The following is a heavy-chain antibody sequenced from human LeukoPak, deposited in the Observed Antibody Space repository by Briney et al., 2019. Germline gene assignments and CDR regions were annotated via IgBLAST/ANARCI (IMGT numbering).Heavy chain of an antibody. J-gene: IGHJ3*02. CDR2: IYTSGST. CDR3: ARSYSGYDSYPWAFDI. D-gene: IGHD5-12*01. CDR1: GGSLSSGSYY. Sequence: SQTLSLTCTVSGGSLSSGSYYWSWIRQPAGKGLEWIGRIYTSGSTNYNPSLKSRVTISVDTSKNQFSLKLSSVTAADTAVYYCARSYSGYDSYPWAFDIWGQGTMVTVSS. V-gene: IGHV4-61*02.